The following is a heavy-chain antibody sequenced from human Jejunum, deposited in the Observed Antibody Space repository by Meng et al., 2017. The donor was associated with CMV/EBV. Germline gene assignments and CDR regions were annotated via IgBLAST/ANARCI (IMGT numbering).Heavy chain of an antibody. CDR3: AREYYGSGTTGSDFFDS. V-gene: IGHV3-7*01. D-gene: IGHD3-10*01. Sequence: FRDHWLSWVRQAPGKGLEWVANIKQDGSEKYFVDSVEGRFTISRDNATKSLFLQMNRLRVEDTAVYYCAREYYGSGTTGSDFFDSWGLGTLVTVSS. CDR2: IKQDGSEK. J-gene: IGHJ4*02. CDR1: FRDHW.